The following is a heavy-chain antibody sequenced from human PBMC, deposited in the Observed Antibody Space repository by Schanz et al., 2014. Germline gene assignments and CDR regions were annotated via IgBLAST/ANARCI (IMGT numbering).Heavy chain of an antibody. CDR3: AKGRFGELSAFDI. CDR1: GFAFSSYG. D-gene: IGHD3-10*01. V-gene: IGHV3-23*01. J-gene: IGHJ3*02. Sequence: EVQLLESGGGLVQPGGSLRLSCLASGFAFSSYGMNWLRQAPGKGLEWVSAISGGGGTTYYADSVKSRFTISRDNSRNTLYLQMNSLRAEDTAVYYCAKGRFGELSAFDIWGQGTMVTVSS. CDR2: ISGGGGTT.